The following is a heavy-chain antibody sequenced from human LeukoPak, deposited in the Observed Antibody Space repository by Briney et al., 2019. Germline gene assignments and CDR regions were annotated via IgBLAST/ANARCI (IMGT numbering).Heavy chain of an antibody. CDR1: GFTFSSYG. D-gene: IGHD3-3*01. J-gene: IGHJ5*02. CDR3: ARDLYTSHYDFWSGYFNWFDP. CDR2: ISSSSSYI. V-gene: IGHV3-21*01. Sequence: GGSLRLSCAASGFTFSSYGMSWVRQAPGKGLEWVSSISSSSSYIYYADSVKGRFTISRDNAKNSLYLQMNSLRAEDTAVYYCARDLYTSHYDFWSGYFNWFDPWGQGTLATVSS.